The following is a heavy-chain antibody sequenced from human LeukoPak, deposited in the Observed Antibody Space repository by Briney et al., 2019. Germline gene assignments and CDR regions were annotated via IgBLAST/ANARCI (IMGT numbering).Heavy chain of an antibody. V-gene: IGHV3-53*01. Sequence: GGSLRLSCAASGFTVSSNYMSWVRQAPGKGLEWVSVIYSGGSTYYADSVKGRFTISRDNSKNTLYLQMNSLRAEDTAVYYCASPYDSSGYYWEHFWGQGTMVTVSS. D-gene: IGHD3-22*01. CDR1: GFTVSSNY. CDR3: ASPYDSSGYYWEHF. J-gene: IGHJ3*01. CDR2: IYSGGST.